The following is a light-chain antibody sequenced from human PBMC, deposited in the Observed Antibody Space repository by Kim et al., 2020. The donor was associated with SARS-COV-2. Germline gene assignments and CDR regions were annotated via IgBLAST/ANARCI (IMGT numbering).Light chain of an antibody. CDR1: SSDVGGYNY. Sequence: QSALTQPASVSGSPGQSITISCTGTSSDVGGYNYVSWYQQYPGKAPKLMLYDVTKRPSGVSNRFSGSKSGNTASLTISGLQAEDEADYHCSSYRSSGYVFGTGTKVTVL. V-gene: IGLV2-14*03. CDR2: DVT. CDR3: SSYRSSGYV. J-gene: IGLJ1*01.